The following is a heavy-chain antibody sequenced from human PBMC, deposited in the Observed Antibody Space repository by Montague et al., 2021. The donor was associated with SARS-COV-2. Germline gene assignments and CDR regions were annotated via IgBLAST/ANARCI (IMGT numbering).Heavy chain of an antibody. CDR3: AREDRWNWFDP. J-gene: IGHJ5*02. CDR1: GGSISSDY. V-gene: IGHV4-59*01. Sequence: ETLSLTCTVSGGSISSDYWSWIRQSPGKGLEWIGYIYYRGTTNYNPSLKSRVTFSVDTSKNQFSLKLISVTAADTAVYFCAREDRWNWFDPWGQGVLVTISS. CDR2: IYYRGTT. D-gene: IGHD5-24*01.